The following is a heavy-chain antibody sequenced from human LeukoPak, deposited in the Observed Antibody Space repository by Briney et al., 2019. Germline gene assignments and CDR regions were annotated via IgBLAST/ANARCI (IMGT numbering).Heavy chain of an antibody. CDR3: ATYSTINAREFQY. D-gene: IGHD4-11*01. CDR1: GFTFSNYW. Sequence: PGGSLRLSCEASGFTFSNYWMSWLRQAPGKGLEWVANIKYDGSEKYYADSVTGRFTISRDNGKNSLYVQMNSLTVEDTAVYYCATYSTINAREFQYWGQGTLVTVSS. V-gene: IGHV3-7*01. CDR2: IKYDGSEK. J-gene: IGHJ1*01.